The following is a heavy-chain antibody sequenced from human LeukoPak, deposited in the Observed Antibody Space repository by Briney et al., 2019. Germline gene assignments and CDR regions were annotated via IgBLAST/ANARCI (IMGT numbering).Heavy chain of an antibody. J-gene: IGHJ4*02. Sequence: GGSLRLSCSASGFTFSSYPMSWVRQAPGKGLEFVSTTTSNGGTTYYGDAVKGRFTVSRDNSKNSLYLQMSSLTAEDTAVYYCVKRGISGTYFFDYWGQGTLVTVSS. V-gene: IGHV3-64D*09. D-gene: IGHD1-26*01. CDR3: VKRGISGTYFFDY. CDR2: TTSNGGTT. CDR1: GFTFSSYP.